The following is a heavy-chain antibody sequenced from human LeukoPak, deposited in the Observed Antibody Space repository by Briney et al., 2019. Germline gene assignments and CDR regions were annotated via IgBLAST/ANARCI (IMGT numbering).Heavy chain of an antibody. V-gene: IGHV1-69*04. CDR1: GGTFSSYA. CDR2: IIPILGIA. CDR3: ARAIVVVVAATLSRDYYYYYGMDV. Sequence: GASVKVSCKASGGTFSSYAISWVRQAPGQGLEWRGRIIPILGIANYAQKFQGRVTITADKSTSTAYMELSSLRSEDTAVYYCARAIVVVVAATLSRDYYYYYGMDVWGQGTTVTVSS. D-gene: IGHD2-15*01. J-gene: IGHJ6*02.